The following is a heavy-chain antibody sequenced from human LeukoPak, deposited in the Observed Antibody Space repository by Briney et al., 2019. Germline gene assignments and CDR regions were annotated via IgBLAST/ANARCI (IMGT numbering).Heavy chain of an antibody. Sequence: PGGSLRLSCTVSEFTVSSNSMSWVRQAPGKGLEWVSFIYSGGNTHYSDSVKGRFTISRDNAKNSLYLQMNSLRAEDTAVYYCARDHHRRLYDSQARDTFDFWGQGTMVTVSS. J-gene: IGHJ3*01. CDR3: ARDHHRRLYDSQARDTFDF. V-gene: IGHV3-53*01. CDR1: EFTVSSNS. CDR2: IYSGGNT. D-gene: IGHD3-22*01.